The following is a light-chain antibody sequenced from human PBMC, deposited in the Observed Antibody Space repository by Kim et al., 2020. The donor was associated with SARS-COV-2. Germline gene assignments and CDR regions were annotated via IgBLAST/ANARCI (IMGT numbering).Light chain of an antibody. CDR1: SGHSSYA. V-gene: IGLV4-69*01. Sequence: QPVLTQSPSASASLGASVKLTCTLSSGHSSYAIAWHQQQPEKGTRYLMKLNSDGSHSKGDGIPDRFSGSSSGAERYLTISSLQSEDEADYYCQTWGTGMVFGGVTQLTVL. J-gene: IGLJ2*01. CDR2: LNSDGSH. CDR3: QTWGTGMV.